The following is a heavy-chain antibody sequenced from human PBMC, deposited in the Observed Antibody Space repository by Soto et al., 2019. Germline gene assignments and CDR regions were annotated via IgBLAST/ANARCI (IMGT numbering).Heavy chain of an antibody. CDR2: IYYSGST. J-gene: IGHJ5*02. Sequence: ASETLSLTCTVSGGSISSGGYYWSWIRQHPGKGVEWSGYIYYSGSTYYNPSLKSRVTISVYTSKNQFSLKLSSVTAADTAVYYCARDWTPYNWKTNNWFDPWGQGTLVTVSS. D-gene: IGHD1-1*01. CDR1: GGSISSGGYY. V-gene: IGHV4-31*03. CDR3: ARDWTPYNWKTNNWFDP.